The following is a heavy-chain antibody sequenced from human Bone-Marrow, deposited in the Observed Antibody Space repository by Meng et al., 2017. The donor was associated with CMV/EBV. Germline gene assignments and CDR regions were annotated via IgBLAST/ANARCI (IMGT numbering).Heavy chain of an antibody. CDR1: GFTFSSYW. J-gene: IGHJ5*01. Sequence: GGSLRLSCAASGFTFSSYWMSWVRQAPGKGLEWVANMNPHGSERNYVDSVKGRFIISRDSAKNSLYLQLNSLRVEDTAVYYCSRENSGLDSWGQGTLVTVSS. V-gene: IGHV3-7*01. CDR3: SRENSGLDS. CDR2: MNPHGSER.